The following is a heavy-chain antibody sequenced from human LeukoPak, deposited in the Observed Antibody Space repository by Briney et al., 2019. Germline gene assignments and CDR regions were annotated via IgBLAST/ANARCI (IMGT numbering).Heavy chain of an antibody. CDR1: GFTFSSYA. CDR3: AKVRRYFDWLGGGPGDV. J-gene: IGHJ6*02. V-gene: IGHV3-23*01. D-gene: IGHD3-9*01. Sequence: PGGSLRLSCAASGFTFSSYAMSWVRQAPGKGLEWVSAISGSGGSTYYADSVKGRFTISRDNSKNTLYLQMNSLRAEDTAVYYCAKVRRYFDWLGGGPGDVWGQGTTVTVSS. CDR2: ISGSGGST.